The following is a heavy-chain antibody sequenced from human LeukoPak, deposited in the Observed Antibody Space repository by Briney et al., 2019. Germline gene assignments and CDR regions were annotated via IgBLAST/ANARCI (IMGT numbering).Heavy chain of an antibody. Sequence: GGSLRLSCAASGFTFSSYAMHWVRQAPGKGLEWVTVISYDGTNKYYADSVKGRFTISRDNSKNTLYLQMNSLRAEDTAVYYCARALGYCSGGSCPAYYDYGLDIWGKGTTVTVSS. D-gene: IGHD2-15*01. CDR3: ARALGYCSGGSCPAYYDYGLDI. CDR1: GFTFSSYA. J-gene: IGHJ6*04. CDR2: ISYDGTNK. V-gene: IGHV3-30*04.